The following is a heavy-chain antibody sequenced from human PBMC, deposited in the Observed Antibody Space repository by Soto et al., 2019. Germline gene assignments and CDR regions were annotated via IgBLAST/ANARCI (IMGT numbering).Heavy chain of an antibody. D-gene: IGHD3-22*01. CDR3: ARHHDSSPFDP. Sequence: APVKGTCKASGYTFTSYGISWVRQAPGQGLEWMGWISAYNGNTNYAQKLQGRVTMTTDTSTSTAYMELRSLRSDDTAVYYCARHHDSSPFDPWGQGTLVTVSS. J-gene: IGHJ5*02. CDR2: ISAYNGNT. V-gene: IGHV1-18*04. CDR1: GYTFTSYG.